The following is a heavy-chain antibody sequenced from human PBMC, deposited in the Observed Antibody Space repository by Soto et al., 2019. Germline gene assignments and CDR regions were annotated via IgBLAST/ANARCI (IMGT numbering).Heavy chain of an antibody. J-gene: IGHJ4*02. CDR2: TYYRSKWYY. CDR1: GDSVSSNRAG. D-gene: IGHD6-19*01. CDR3: VRFGSGWNY. V-gene: IGHV6-1*01. Sequence: SQTLSLTCAISGDSVSSNRAGWNWIRQSPSRGLEWLGRTYYRSKWYYEYAVSVKGQITISPDTSKNQFSLQLNSVTPDDTAVYYCVRFGSGWNYWGQGSLVTVSS.